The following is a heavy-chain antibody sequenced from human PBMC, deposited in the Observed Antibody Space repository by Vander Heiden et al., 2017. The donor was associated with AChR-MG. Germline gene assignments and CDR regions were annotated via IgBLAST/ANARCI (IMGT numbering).Heavy chain of an antibody. CDR2: ISGDGGTI. V-gene: IGHV3-11*01. CDR1: GFTFSDYY. Sequence: QLVESGGGLVKPGGSLRLSCAASGFTFSDYYMSWIRQAPGKGLDWVSYISGDGGTISYGDAVKGRFTVSRDNAKNSLYLQMNSLRADDTAVYYCARVYTAAAGTSDYWGQGTLVTVSS. CDR3: ARVYTAAAGTSDY. J-gene: IGHJ4*02. D-gene: IGHD6-13*01.